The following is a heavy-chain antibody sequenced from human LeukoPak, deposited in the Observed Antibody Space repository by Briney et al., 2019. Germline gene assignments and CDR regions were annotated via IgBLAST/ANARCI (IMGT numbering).Heavy chain of an antibody. CDR1: GGSISSYY. J-gene: IGHJ5*02. CDR3: ARGHRVGTQFDP. D-gene: IGHD1-26*01. CDR2: IYYSGST. Sequence: SETLSLTCTVSGGSISSYYWSWIRQPPGKGLEWIGYIYYSGSTNYNPSFKSRVTISVDTSKTQFSLKLTSVTAADTAVYYCARGHRVGTQFDPWGQGTLVTVSS. V-gene: IGHV4-59*01.